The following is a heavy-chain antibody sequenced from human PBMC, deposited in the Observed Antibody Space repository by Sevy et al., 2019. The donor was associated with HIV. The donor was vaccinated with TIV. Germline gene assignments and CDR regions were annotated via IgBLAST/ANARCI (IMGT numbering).Heavy chain of an antibody. Sequence: ASVKVSCKASGYTFTGYYMHWVRQAPGQGLEWMGWINPNSGGTNYAQRFQGRVTITRDTSISTAYMELSRLRSDDTAVYYCARENTYYYGSGSYYNEENGVGAFDIWGQGTMVTVSS. CDR1: GYTFTGYY. V-gene: IGHV1-2*02. CDR2: INPNSGGT. D-gene: IGHD3-10*01. J-gene: IGHJ3*02. CDR3: ARENTYYYGSGSYYNEENGVGAFDI.